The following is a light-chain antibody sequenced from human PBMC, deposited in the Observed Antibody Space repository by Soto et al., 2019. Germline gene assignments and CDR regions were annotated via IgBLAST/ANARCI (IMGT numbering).Light chain of an antibody. CDR1: QGISDY. CDR2: TAS. Sequence: DLQLTQSPSFLSASVGDGVTITCRASQGISDYLAWYQQKPGKAPKLLIYTASTLQTGVPSRFSGSGSGTEFTLTISSLQPEDFATYYCQQRHSYPITFGQGTRLEIK. J-gene: IGKJ5*01. CDR3: QQRHSYPIT. V-gene: IGKV1-9*01.